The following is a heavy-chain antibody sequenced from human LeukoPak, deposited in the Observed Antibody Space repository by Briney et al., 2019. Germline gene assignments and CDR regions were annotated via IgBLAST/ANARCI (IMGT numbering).Heavy chain of an antibody. D-gene: IGHD5-18*01. Sequence: SQTLSLTCTVSGGSISSGDYYWSWIRQPPGKGLEWIGYIYYSGSTNYNPSLKSRVTISVDTSKNQFSLKLSSVTAADTAVYYCARDQGGYSYGYNYYYMDVWGKGTTVTVSS. CDR1: GGSISSGDYY. CDR3: ARDQGGYSYGYNYYYMDV. CDR2: IYYSGST. J-gene: IGHJ6*03. V-gene: IGHV4-61*08.